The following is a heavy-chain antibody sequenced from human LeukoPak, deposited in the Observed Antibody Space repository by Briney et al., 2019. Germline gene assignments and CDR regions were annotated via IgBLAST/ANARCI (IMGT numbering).Heavy chain of an antibody. D-gene: IGHD2-15*01. CDR3: AKAGAVVVVAAKYFDY. J-gene: IGHJ4*02. Sequence: GGSLRLSCAASGFTFSSYSMHWVRQAPGKGLEWMAIISSDGNDKFYADSLKGRFTISRDNSKNTLYLQMDSLRPEDTGVYYCAKAGAVVVVAAKYFDYWGQGTLVTVSS. V-gene: IGHV3-30*04. CDR2: ISSDGNDK. CDR1: GFTFSSYS.